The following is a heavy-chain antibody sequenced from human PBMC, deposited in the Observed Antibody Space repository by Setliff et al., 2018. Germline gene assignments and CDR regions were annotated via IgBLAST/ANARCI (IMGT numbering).Heavy chain of an antibody. D-gene: IGHD3-16*02. CDR2: INTNTGNP. CDR1: GFSFTDYL. Sequence: GASVKVSCKASGFSFTDYLMNWVRQAPGQGLEWMGWINTNTGNPSYAQGFTGRFVFSLDTSVTTAYLQISSLKPEDTAMYYCARASRFATIVWKGDYYMDVWGKGTTVTVSS. V-gene: IGHV7-4-1*02. J-gene: IGHJ6*03. CDR3: ARASRFATIVWKGDYYMDV.